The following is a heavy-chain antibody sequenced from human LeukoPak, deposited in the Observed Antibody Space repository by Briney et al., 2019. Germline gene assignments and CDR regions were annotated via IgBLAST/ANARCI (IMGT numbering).Heavy chain of an antibody. D-gene: IGHD6-19*01. CDR3: AREVSADFDY. CDR1: GYTFTAYY. Sequence: ASVRVSCKASGYTFTAYYMHWVRQAPGQGLEWMGWISAYNGNTNYAQKLQGRVTMTTDTSTSTAYMELRSLRSDDTAVYYCAREVSADFDYWGQGTLVTVSS. V-gene: IGHV1-18*04. J-gene: IGHJ4*02. CDR2: ISAYNGNT.